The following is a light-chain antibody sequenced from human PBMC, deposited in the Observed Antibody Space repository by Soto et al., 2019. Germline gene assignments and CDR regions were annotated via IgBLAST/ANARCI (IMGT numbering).Light chain of an antibody. CDR1: SSNIGAGYD. V-gene: IGLV1-40*01. CDR2: GNS. Sequence: QSVLTQPPSVSGAPGHRVTISCTGSSSNIGAGYDVHWYQQLPGTAPKLLIYGNSNRPSGVPDRFSGSKSGTSASLAITGLQAEDEADYYCQSYDSSLSGPWVFGGGTQLTVL. CDR3: QSYDSSLSGPWV. J-gene: IGLJ3*02.